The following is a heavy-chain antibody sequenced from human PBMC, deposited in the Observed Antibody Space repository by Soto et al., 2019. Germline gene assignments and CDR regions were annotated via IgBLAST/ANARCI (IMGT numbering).Heavy chain of an antibody. Sequence: SETLSLTCTVSGGSIRSTSYHWGWIRQPPGKGLEWIGSMYYSGSTFYNPSLKSRVTISVDTSKNQFSLKLSSVTAADTAVYYCARTRYDSSGYYSVGFDYWGQGTLVTVSS. J-gene: IGHJ4*02. CDR2: MYYSGST. CDR3: ARTRYDSSGYYSVGFDY. D-gene: IGHD3-22*01. CDR1: GGSIRSTSYH. V-gene: IGHV4-39*07.